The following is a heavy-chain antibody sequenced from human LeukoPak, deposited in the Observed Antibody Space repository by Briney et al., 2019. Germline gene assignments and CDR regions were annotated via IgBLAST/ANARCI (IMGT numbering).Heavy chain of an antibody. CDR1: GFTFSSYW. D-gene: IGHD6-13*01. J-gene: IGHJ5*02. Sequence: QPGGSLRLSCAASGFTFSSYWMNWVRQAPGKGLVWVSRISNDGSSTNYADSVKGRFTISRDNAKNTLYLQMNSLRAEDTAVYYCAKDGGGPYSSSWYLNKNWFDPWGQGTLVTVSS. CDR3: AKDGGGPYSSSWYLNKNWFDP. V-gene: IGHV3-74*01. CDR2: ISNDGSST.